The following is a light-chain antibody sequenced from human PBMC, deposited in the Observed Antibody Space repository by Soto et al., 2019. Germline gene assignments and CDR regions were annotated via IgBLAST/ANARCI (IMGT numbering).Light chain of an antibody. CDR2: GAS. CDR1: QSVSSN. J-gene: IGKJ1*01. Sequence: EIVMTQSPATLSVSPGERATLSCRASQSVSSNLAWYQQKPGQAPRLLIYGASTRATGIPARFSGSGSGTAFTLTISSLQSEDLAVYYCQQYNNWPFPSWTFGQGTKVEIK. CDR3: QQYNNWPFPSWT. V-gene: IGKV3-15*01.